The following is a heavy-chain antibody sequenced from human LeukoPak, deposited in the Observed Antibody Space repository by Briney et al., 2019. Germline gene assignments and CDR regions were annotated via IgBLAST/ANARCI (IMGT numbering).Heavy chain of an antibody. CDR2: INPSGST. CDR1: GGSFSGYY. CDR3: ARKNVMYGDPLDV. J-gene: IGHJ6*04. V-gene: IGHV4-34*01. Sequence: SETLSLTCAVYGGSFSGYYWSWIRQPPGKGLEWIGEINPSGSTNYNPSLKSRVTISVDTSKNQFSLKLSSVTAADTAVYYCARKNVMYGDPLDVWGKGTTVTVSS. D-gene: IGHD2-21*02.